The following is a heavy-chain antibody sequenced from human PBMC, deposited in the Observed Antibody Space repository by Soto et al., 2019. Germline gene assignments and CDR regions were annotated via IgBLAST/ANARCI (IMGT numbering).Heavy chain of an antibody. CDR2: IYYSGST. J-gene: IGHJ3*02. Sequence: SETLSLTCTVSGGSISSDYWSWIRQPPGKGLEWIGYIYYSGSTNYNPSLKSRVTISIDTSKNQFSLNLSSADTAVYYCARTTATLHAFDIWGQGTLVTVPS. CDR1: GGSISSDY. CDR3: ARTTATLHAFDI. V-gene: IGHV4-59*12.